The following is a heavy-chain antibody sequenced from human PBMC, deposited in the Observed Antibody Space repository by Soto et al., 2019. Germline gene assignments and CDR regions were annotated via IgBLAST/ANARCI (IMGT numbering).Heavy chain of an antibody. Sequence: ASVKVSCKTSGYTFTNFALSWVRQAPGQGLEWIGFVSANNGFTHFAQKFQGRVSVKTDASTSTVYLDLRSLSSDDTAVYYCARGGAARHLDSWGQGTPVTVSS. CDR2: VSANNGFT. J-gene: IGHJ5*01. V-gene: IGHV1-18*01. D-gene: IGHD6-6*01. CDR3: ARGGAARHLDS. CDR1: GYTFTNFA.